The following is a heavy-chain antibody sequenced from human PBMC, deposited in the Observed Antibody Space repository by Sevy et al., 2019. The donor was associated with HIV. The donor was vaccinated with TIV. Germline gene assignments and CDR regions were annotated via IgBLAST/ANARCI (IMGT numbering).Heavy chain of an antibody. Sequence: SETLSLTCTVSGGTISSSSYYWGRIRQPPGKGQEWIGSIYYSGSTYYNPSLKSRVTISVDTSKNQFSLKLSPVTAADTAVYYCARLGRIAVAGNWFDPWGQGTLVTVSS. D-gene: IGHD6-19*01. J-gene: IGHJ5*02. V-gene: IGHV4-39*01. CDR2: IYYSGST. CDR3: ARLGRIAVAGNWFDP. CDR1: GGTISSSSYY.